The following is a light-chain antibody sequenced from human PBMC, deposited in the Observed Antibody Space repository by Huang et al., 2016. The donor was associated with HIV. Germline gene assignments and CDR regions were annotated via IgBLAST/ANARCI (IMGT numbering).Light chain of an antibody. CDR2: GAS. Sequence: DIVMTQSPATLSVSLGERVPLSCRASQNVNRNVAWYQHKPGQVPRLGMHGASTRATGVSDRFRGSGSGTEFTLTISSLQAEDFALYDCQQYNNWPPWTFGQGTKLEIK. CDR1: QNVNRN. V-gene: IGKV3-15*01. J-gene: IGKJ1*01. CDR3: QQYNNWPPWT.